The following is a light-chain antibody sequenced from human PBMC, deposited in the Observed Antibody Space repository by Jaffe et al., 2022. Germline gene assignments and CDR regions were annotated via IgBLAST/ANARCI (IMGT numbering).Light chain of an antibody. Sequence: DIQMTQSPSSLSASVGATVTITCRASQDISSYLAWYQQRPGRAPRLLIYSASTLQSGVPSRFSGSGSGTDFTLTISSLQPEDVATYYCQKYNSAPPFTFGPGTKVDIK. CDR3: QKYNSAPPFT. CDR2: SAS. V-gene: IGKV1-27*01. J-gene: IGKJ3*01. CDR1: QDISSY.